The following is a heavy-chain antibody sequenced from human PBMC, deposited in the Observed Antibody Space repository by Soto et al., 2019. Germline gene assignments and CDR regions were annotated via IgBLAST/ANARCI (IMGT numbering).Heavy chain of an antibody. CDR1: SGSISSSNW. Sequence: SETLSLTCAVSSGSISSSNWWSWVRQPPGKGLEWIGEIYHSGSTNYNPSLKSRVTISVDKSKNQFSLKLSSVTAADTAVYYCARDSRPYTKVRGALGAFDIWGQGTMVTVSS. D-gene: IGHD3-10*01. V-gene: IGHV4-4*02. CDR3: ARDSRPYTKVRGALGAFDI. J-gene: IGHJ3*02. CDR2: IYHSGST.